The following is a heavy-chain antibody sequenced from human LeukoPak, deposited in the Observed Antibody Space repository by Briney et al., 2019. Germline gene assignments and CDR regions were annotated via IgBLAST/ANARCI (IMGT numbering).Heavy chain of an antibody. CDR2: INSDGSST. CDR3: ARGSYYYLTWDWFDP. V-gene: IGHV3-74*01. D-gene: IGHD1-26*01. Sequence: PGGSLRLSCAASGFTFSSYWMHWVRQAPGKGLVWVSRINSDGSSTSYADSVKGRFTISRDNAKNTLYLQMNSLRAEDTAVYYCARGSYYYLTWDWFDPWGQGTLVTVSS. CDR1: GFTFSSYW. J-gene: IGHJ5*02.